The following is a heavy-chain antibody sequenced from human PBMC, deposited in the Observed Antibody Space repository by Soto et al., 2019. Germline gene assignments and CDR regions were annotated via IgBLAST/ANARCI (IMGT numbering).Heavy chain of an antibody. CDR2: IWFDGSDK. J-gene: IGHJ3*02. CDR3: ARLYCSSPSCYSVGAFEI. D-gene: IGHD2-2*01. Sequence: PGGSLRLSCAASGFTFSNYGMHWVRQAPGKGLEWVALIWFDGSDKYYADSVKGRFTMPRDNSKNTVYLQMNSLRAEDTAMYYCARLYCSSPSCYSVGAFEIRGQGTMVTVSS. CDR1: GFTFSNYG. V-gene: IGHV3-33*01.